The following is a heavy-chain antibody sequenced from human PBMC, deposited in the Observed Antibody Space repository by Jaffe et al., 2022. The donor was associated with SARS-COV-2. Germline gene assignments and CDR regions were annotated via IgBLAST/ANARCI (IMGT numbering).Heavy chain of an antibody. CDR3: ARASPRGVVVAAAFDY. Sequence: EVQLVESGGGLVQPGGSLRLSCAASGFTFSSYWMSWVRQAPGKGLEWVANIKQDGSEKYYVDSVKGRFTISRDNAKNSLYLQMNSLRAEDTAVYYCARASPRGVVVAAAFDYWGQGTLVTVSS. D-gene: IGHD2-15*01. V-gene: IGHV3-7*01. CDR1: GFTFSSYW. CDR2: IKQDGSEK. J-gene: IGHJ4*02.